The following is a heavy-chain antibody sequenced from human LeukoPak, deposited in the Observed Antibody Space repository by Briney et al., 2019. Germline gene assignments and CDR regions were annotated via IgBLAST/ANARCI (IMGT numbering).Heavy chain of an antibody. CDR2: INPNSGGT. CDR1: GFTFSSYA. J-gene: IGHJ3*02. V-gene: IGHV1-2*02. D-gene: IGHD3-22*01. CDR3: ASHDSSGYATPRTVNDAFDI. Sequence: PGGSLRLSCAASGFTFSSYAMHWVRQAPGQGLEWMGWINPNSGGTNYAQKFQGRVTMTRDTSISTAYMELSRLRSDDTAVYYCASHDSSGYATPRTVNDAFDIWGQGTMVTVSS.